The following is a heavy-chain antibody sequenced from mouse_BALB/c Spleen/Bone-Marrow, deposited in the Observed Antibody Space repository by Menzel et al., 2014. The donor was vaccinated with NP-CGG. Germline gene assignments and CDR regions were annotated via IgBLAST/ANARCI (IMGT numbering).Heavy chain of an antibody. V-gene: IGHV2-6-7*01. CDR2: IWGDGST. J-gene: IGHJ4*01. Sequence: VNLAESGPGLVAPSQSLSIICTVSGFTLTGYGVNWVRQPPGKGLEWLGMIWGDGSTDYNSALKSRLSISKDNSKSQVFLKVNSLQADDTARYYCARELGHYAMDYWGQGTSVTVSS. CDR3: ARELGHYAMDY. D-gene: IGHD4-1*01. CDR1: GFTLTGYG.